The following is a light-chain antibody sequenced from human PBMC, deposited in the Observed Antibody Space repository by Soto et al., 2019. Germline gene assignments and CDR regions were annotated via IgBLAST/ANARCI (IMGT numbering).Light chain of an antibody. CDR3: QQYYNWPPEYT. Sequence: EIVMTQSPATLSVSPGERATLSCRASQSVSSNVAWYQQKSGQAPRLLIYGASTRATGIPARFSGSGSGTEFTLTISSLQSEDFAVYYCQQYYNWPPEYTFGQGTKLQIK. CDR1: QSVSSN. V-gene: IGKV3-15*01. CDR2: GAS. J-gene: IGKJ2*01.